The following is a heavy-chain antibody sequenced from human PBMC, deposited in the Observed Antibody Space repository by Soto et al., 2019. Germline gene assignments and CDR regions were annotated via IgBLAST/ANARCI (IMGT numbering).Heavy chain of an antibody. D-gene: IGHD3-9*01. CDR2: SYHGGSS. CDR1: GASFKCAGRS. V-gene: IGHV4-30-2*06. J-gene: IGHJ4*02. Sequence: LSHTCTVSGASFKCAGRSWCWVRQSPGKGLEWIGYSYHGGSSYYSPSLQSRVTISVDRSKAQVYLTLTSVTAADTAVYFCARARYYDWCFELWGLGTPVTVSS. CDR3: ARARYYDWCFEL.